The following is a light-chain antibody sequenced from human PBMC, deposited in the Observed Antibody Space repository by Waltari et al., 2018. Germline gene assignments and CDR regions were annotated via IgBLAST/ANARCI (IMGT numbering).Light chain of an antibody. Sequence: EVVMTQYPVSLSVTLGQASSISFKSSQSLVPVCGNTSLNWFHQRPGQSPRRLIYWVFNRDSGVPDRFSGSGSGTDFTLRISRVEAEDVGVYYCMQGIRWPYTFGQGTQLDIK. J-gene: IGKJ2*01. V-gene: IGKV2-30*02. CDR1: QSLVPVCGNTS. CDR2: WVF. CDR3: MQGIRWPYT.